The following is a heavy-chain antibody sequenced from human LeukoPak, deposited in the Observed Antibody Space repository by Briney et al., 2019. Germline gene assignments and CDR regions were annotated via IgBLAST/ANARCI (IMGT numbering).Heavy chain of an antibody. D-gene: IGHD4-23*01. CDR1: GGSISSVGDY. V-gene: IGHV4-31*03. Sequence: PSQTLSLTCTVSGGSISSVGDYWSWIRQHPGKGLEWIGYIYYSGSTYYNPSLESRVTISVDTSKNQFSLKLSSVTAADTAVYYCARLYGGNSVWYFDYWGQGTLVTVSS. CDR2: IYYSGST. J-gene: IGHJ4*02. CDR3: ARLYGGNSVWYFDY.